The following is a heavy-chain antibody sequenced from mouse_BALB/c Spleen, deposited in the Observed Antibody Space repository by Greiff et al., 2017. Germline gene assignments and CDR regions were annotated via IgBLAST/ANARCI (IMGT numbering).Heavy chain of an antibody. CDR1: GFNIKDTY. D-gene: IGHD2-1*01. CDR2: IDPANGNT. V-gene: IGHV14-3*02. CDR3: AYGNYGDY. J-gene: IGHJ4*01. Sequence: EVQLVESGAELVKPGASVKLSCTASGFNIKDTYMHWVKQRPEQGLEWIGRIDPANGNTKYDPKFQGKATITADTSSNTAYLQLSSLTSEDTAVYYCAYGNYGDYWGQGTSVTVSS.